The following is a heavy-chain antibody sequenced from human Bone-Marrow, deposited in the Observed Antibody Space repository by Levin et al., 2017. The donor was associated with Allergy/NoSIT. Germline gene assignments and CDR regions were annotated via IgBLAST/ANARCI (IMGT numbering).Heavy chain of an antibody. CDR2: IWFDGREK. V-gene: IGHV3-33*01. CDR3: ARRVGASYYLDH. D-gene: IGHD1-26*01. CDR1: GFTFSTYA. Sequence: LSLTCAASGFTFSTYAMHWVRQAPGKGLEWVAAIWFDGREKYYGDSVKGRFTISRDNSKNTLFLEMNSLRVEDTAVYYCARRVGASYYLDHWGQGTLVTVSS. J-gene: IGHJ4*02.